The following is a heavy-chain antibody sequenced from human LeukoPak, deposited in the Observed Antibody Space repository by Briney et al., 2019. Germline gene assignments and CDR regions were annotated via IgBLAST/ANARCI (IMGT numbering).Heavy chain of an antibody. D-gene: IGHD4-17*01. V-gene: IGHV1-46*01. CDR3: ARATVTTAYFDY. CDR1: GYTFTSYY. CDR2: INPSGGST. Sequence: GASVKVSCKASGYTFTSYYMHWVRQAPGQGLAWMGIINPSGGSTSYAQKFQGRVTMTRDTSTSTVYMELSSLRSEDTAVYYCARATVTTAYFDYWGQGTLVTVSS. J-gene: IGHJ4*02.